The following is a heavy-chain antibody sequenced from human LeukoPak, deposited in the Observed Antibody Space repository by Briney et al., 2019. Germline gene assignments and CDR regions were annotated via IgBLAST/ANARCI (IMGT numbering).Heavy chain of an antibody. CDR2: ISSSGNII. D-gene: IGHD4-17*01. CDR3: ARGRDYGDYAFDY. Sequence: GGSLRLSCAASGFTFSSYETNWVRQAPGKGLQWVSYISSSGNIIYYADSVKGRFTISRDNAKNSLYLQMNSLRAEDTAVYYCARGRDYGDYAFDYWGQGTLVTVSS. V-gene: IGHV3-48*03. CDR1: GFTFSSYE. J-gene: IGHJ4*02.